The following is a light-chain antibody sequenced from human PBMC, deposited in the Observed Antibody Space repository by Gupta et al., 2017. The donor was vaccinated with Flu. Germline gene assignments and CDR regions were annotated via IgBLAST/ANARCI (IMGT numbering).Light chain of an antibody. V-gene: IGLV1-40*01. CDR3: QSYDTSLRNPV. CDR2: VNN. J-gene: IGLJ2*01. Sequence: VTISCTGGDSNLGAGYDVHWYQLLPGSAPKLLIYVNNDRPSGVPDRFSGSKIGTSASLAITGLKDEDEATYFCQSYDTSLRNPVFGGGTRLTVL. CDR1: DSNLGAGYD.